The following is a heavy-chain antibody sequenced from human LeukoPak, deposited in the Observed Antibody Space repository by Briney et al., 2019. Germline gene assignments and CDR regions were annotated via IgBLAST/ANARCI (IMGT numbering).Heavy chain of an antibody. D-gene: IGHD3-10*01. CDR2: IRYDGSNK. CDR1: GFTFSGYG. V-gene: IGHV3-30*02. Sequence: PGGSLRLSCAASGFTFSGYGMHWVRQAPGKGLEWVAFIRYDGSNKYYADSVKGRFTISRDNSKNTLYLQMNSLRAEDTAVYYCAKDQKYYGSGSYSFDYWGQGTLVTVPS. J-gene: IGHJ4*02. CDR3: AKDQKYYGSGSYSFDY.